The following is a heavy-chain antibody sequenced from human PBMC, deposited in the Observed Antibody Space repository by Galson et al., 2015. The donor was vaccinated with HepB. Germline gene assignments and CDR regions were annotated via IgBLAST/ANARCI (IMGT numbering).Heavy chain of an antibody. D-gene: IGHD5-18*01. CDR3: ARADNYGHSLGYYGMDV. CDR2: IGYDGSNK. V-gene: IGHV3-33*01. CDR1: GFTFRNYG. Sequence: SLRLSCAASGFTFRNYGMHWVRQAPGKGLEWVAVIGYDGSNKYYRDSVKGRFTTSRDNSKNTMYLQMNSLRAEDTAVYYCARADNYGHSLGYYGMDVWGQGTTVTVSS. J-gene: IGHJ6*02.